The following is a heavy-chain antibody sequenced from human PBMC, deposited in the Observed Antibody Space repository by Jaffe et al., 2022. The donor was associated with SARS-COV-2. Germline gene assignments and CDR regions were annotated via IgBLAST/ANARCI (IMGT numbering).Heavy chain of an antibody. D-gene: IGHD3-10*01. Sequence: EVQLLESGGGLVQPGGSLRLSCAASGFTFSSYAMSWVRQAPGKGLEWVSAISGSGGSTYYADSVKGRFTISRDNSKNTLYLQMNSLRAEDTAVYYCAKDRTVRGVIITFPGSPIGSYFDYWGQGTLVTVSS. CDR1: GFTFSSYA. V-gene: IGHV3-23*01. CDR2: ISGSGGST. CDR3: AKDRTVRGVIITFPGSPIGSYFDY. J-gene: IGHJ4*02.